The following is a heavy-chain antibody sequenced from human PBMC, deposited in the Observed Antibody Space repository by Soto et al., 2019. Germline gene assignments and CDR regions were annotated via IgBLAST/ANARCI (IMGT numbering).Heavy chain of an antibody. D-gene: IGHD3-3*01. Sequence: EVQLVQSGAEVKKPGESLRISCKGSGYSFTSYWISWVRQMPGKGLEWMGRIDASDSYTNYSPTFQGHVTISADKSISTAYLQWSSLKASDTAMYYCALRSYDFDYDSYGMDVWGQGTTVTVSS. J-gene: IGHJ6*02. CDR2: IDASDSYT. CDR1: GYSFTSYW. CDR3: ALRSYDFDYDSYGMDV. V-gene: IGHV5-10-1*03.